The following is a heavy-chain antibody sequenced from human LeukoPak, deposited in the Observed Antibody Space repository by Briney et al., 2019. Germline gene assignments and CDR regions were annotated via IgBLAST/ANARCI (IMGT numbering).Heavy chain of an antibody. V-gene: IGHV4-59*05. D-gene: IGHD3-22*01. CDR3: ATRPYYDTSGVYGMDV. J-gene: IGHJ6*02. CDR2: IYYSGGT. CDR1: GGSFSGFF. Sequence: SETLSLTCAVYGGSFSGFFWSWIRQPPGKKLEWIGSIYYSGGTYYNPSLKSRVTISVDTSKNQFSLKLNSVTAADTAVYYCATRPYYDTSGVYGMDVWGQGTTVTVSS.